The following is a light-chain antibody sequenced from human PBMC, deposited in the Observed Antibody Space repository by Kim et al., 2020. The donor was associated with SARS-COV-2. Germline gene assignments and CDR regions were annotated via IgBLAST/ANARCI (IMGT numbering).Light chain of an antibody. J-gene: IGLJ3*02. CDR2: DIN. CDR3: SSYAGNNDLV. Sequence: ALTQPPSASGSPGQSVTISCAGTSGDVGAYDYVCWYQQHPGKAPKLMIYDINQRPSGVPDRFSGSKSGNAASLTVAGLRSEDEADYYCSSYAGNNDLVFGGGTQLTVL. CDR1: SGDVGAYDY. V-gene: IGLV2-8*01.